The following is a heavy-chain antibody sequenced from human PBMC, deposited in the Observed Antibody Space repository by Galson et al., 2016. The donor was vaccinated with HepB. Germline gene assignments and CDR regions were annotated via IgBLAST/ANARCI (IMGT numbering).Heavy chain of an antibody. V-gene: IGHV3-43*01. Sequence: SLRLSCAASGFTFDDFTMHWVRQVPGKGLEWVRLIRWDGDTTYYADSVKGRFNISRDNNKNYQYLQMDRLRTEDTDLYYCAKDFGSGSPHYVDSWGQGTLVTVSS. D-gene: IGHD3-10*01. CDR3: AKDFGSGSPHYVDS. CDR1: GFTFDDFT. J-gene: IGHJ4*02. CDR2: IRWDGDTT.